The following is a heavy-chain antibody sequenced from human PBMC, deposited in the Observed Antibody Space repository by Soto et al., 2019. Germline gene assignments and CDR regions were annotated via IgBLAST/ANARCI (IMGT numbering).Heavy chain of an antibody. CDR2: ISAYNGNT. J-gene: IGHJ6*02. D-gene: IGHD5-12*01. CDR1: GYTFTSYG. CDR3: ARDIVATPTQCRYYYYGMDV. Sequence: QVQLVQSGAEVKKPGASVKVSCKASGYTFTSYGISWVRQAPGQGLEWMGWISAYNGNTNYAQKLQGRVTMTTDTSTSTAYMELRSLRSDDTAVYYCARDIVATPTQCRYYYYGMDVWGQGTTVTVSS. V-gene: IGHV1-18*04.